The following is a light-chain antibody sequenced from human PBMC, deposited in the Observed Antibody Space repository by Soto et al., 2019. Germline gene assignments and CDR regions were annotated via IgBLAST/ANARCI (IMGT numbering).Light chain of an antibody. CDR2: TAS. CDR1: RGIDSD. V-gene: IGKV1-9*01. Sequence: DIQLTQSPPFLSASVGDRVTITCRASRGIDSDLAWYQQKPGKAPTLLIYTASTLQSGVPSRFSGSGSGTEFTLTISSLQPGDVATYYCQQVNSYPPFGQGTRLEIK. CDR3: QQVNSYPP. J-gene: IGKJ5*01.